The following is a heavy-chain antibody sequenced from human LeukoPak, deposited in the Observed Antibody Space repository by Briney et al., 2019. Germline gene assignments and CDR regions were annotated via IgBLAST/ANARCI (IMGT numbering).Heavy chain of an antibody. CDR1: GGSISNYY. V-gene: IGHV4-4*07. CDR2: IYASGST. Sequence: SETLSLTSSVSGGSISNYYWNWLRQPAGKGLEWIGRIYASGSTNYNPSLKSRVTISMDKSKNHFSLNLKSVTAADTAFYYCARDFYGDDGHHPFDYWGQGIQVTVSS. J-gene: IGHJ4*02. CDR3: ARDFYGDDGHHPFDY. D-gene: IGHD2/OR15-2a*01.